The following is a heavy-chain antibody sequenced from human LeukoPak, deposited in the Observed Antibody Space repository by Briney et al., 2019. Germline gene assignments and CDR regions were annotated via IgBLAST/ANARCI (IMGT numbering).Heavy chain of an antibody. J-gene: IGHJ4*02. D-gene: IGHD1-1*01. CDR3: ARERTGTFDY. CDR2: IRYDGSNK. CDR1: GFTFSSYG. Sequence: GGSLRLSCAASGFTFSSYGMHWVRQAPGKGQEWVAFIRYDGSNKYYADSVKDRFTISRDNSKNTLYLQMNSLRAEDTAVYYCARERTGTFDYWGREPWSPSPQ. V-gene: IGHV3-30*02.